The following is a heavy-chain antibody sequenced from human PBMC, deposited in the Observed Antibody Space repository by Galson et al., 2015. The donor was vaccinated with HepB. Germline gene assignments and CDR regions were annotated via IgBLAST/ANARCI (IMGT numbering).Heavy chain of an antibody. J-gene: IGHJ4*02. CDR3: AKDVSPPEVVAVPYYFDY. D-gene: IGHD2-15*01. CDR2: ISGSGGST. Sequence: SLRLSCAASGFTFSSYAMSWVRQAPGKGLEWVSAISGSGGSTYYADSVKGRFTISRDNSKNTLYLQMNSLRAEDTAVYYCAKDVSPPEVVAVPYYFDYWGQGTLVTVSS. V-gene: IGHV3-23*01. CDR1: GFTFSSYA.